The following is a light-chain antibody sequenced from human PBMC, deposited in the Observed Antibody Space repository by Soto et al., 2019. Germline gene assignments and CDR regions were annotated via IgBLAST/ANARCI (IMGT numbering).Light chain of an antibody. V-gene: IGLV1-44*01. CDR2: SNN. Sequence: QSVLTQPPSASGTPGQRVTISCSGSSSNIGGNIVIWYQQLPGAAPKLLIYSNNQRPSGVPARFSGSKSGTSASLAISGLQSEDEADYYCAAWDDSLNGPVFGGGTKLTVL. CDR3: AAWDDSLNGPV. CDR1: SSNIGGNI. J-gene: IGLJ2*01.